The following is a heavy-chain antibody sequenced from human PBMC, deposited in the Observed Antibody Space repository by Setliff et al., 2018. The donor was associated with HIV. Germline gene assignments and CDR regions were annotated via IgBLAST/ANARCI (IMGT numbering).Heavy chain of an antibody. D-gene: IGHD3-22*01. CDR1: GGTLSSYT. V-gene: IGHV1-69*13. CDR2: IIPIYGTT. Sequence: GPSVKVSCKASGGTLSSYTFNWVRQAPGQGLEWMGGIIPIYGTTNYAQKFQGRVTITADESTRTAYMELSSLRSEDTAVYYCATGGYYYYDKTDYYYHIDVWGKGTTVTVSS. CDR3: ATGGYYYYDKTDYYYHIDV. J-gene: IGHJ6*03.